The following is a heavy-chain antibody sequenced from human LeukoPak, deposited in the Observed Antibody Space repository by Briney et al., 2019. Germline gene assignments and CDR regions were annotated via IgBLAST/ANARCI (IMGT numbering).Heavy chain of an antibody. CDR1: GGSFSGYY. V-gene: IGHV4-34*01. CDR3: ARFRYYYGSGSNCFDY. CDR2: INHSGST. J-gene: IGHJ4*02. D-gene: IGHD3-10*01. Sequence: SETLSLTCAVYGGSFSGYYWSWIRQPPGKGLEWIGEINHSGSTNYNPSLKSRVTISVDTSKNQFSLKQSSVTAADTAVYYCARFRYYYGSGSNCFDYWGQGTLVTVSS.